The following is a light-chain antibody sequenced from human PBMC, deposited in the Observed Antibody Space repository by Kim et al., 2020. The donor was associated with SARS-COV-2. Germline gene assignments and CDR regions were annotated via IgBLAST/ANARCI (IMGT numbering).Light chain of an antibody. CDR3: AAWDDSLSGVV. J-gene: IGLJ2*01. CDR2: RNN. CDR1: SANIGSNY. Sequence: GQRVTNSCSGSSANIGSNYVYWYQQLPGPAPKLLIYRNNQRPSGVPDRFSGSKSGTSASLAISGLRSEDEADYYCAAWDDSLSGVVFGGGTQLTVL. V-gene: IGLV1-47*01.